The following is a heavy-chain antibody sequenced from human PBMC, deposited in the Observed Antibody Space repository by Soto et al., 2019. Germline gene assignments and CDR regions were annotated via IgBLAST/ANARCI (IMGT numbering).Heavy chain of an antibody. D-gene: IGHD3-10*01. V-gene: IGHV1-24*01. CDR3: ATLDGSGSSDGMDV. CDR2: FDPEDGET. J-gene: IGHJ6*01. CDR1: GYTLTELS. Sequence: QVQLVQSGAEVKKPGASVKVSCKVSGYTLTELSMHWVRQAPGKGLEWMGGFDPEDGETIYAQKFQGRVTMTEDTSTDRAYMELSRLRSEDTAVYYCATLDGSGSSDGMDVWGQGTTVTVFS.